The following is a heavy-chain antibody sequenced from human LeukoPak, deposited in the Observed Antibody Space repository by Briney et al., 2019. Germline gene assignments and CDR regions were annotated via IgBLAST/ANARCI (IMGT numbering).Heavy chain of an antibody. Sequence: PSETLSLTCAVYGGSFSGYYWSWIRQPPGKGLEWIGEINHSGSTNYNPSLKGRVTISVDTSKNQFSLKLSSVTAADTAVYYCARGSSGFWSGYYVPEYYFDYWGQGTLVTVSS. CDR3: ARGSSGFWSGYYVPEYYFDY. V-gene: IGHV4-34*01. D-gene: IGHD3-3*01. CDR2: INHSGST. J-gene: IGHJ4*02. CDR1: GGSFSGYY.